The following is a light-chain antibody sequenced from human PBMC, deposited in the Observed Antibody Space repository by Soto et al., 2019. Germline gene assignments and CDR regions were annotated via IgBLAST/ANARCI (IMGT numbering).Light chain of an antibody. CDR2: EDN. Sequence: NFMLTQPHSVSESPGKTVTISCTRSSGSIASNYVQWYQQRPGSAPTTVIYEDNQRPSGVPDRFSGSIDSSSNSASLTISGLNTEDEADDSCQSYDSSNHVVFGGGTKLTVL. J-gene: IGLJ2*01. CDR1: SGSIASNY. CDR3: QSYDSSNHVV. V-gene: IGLV6-57*03.